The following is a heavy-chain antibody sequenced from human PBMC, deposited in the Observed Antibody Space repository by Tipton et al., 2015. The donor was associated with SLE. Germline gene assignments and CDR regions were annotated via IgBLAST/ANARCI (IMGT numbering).Heavy chain of an antibody. CDR2: IDYSGST. CDR1: GGSINSYY. Sequence: TLSLTCTVSGGSINSYYWSWIRQPPGQGLEYIGYIDYSGSTNYNPSLKSRVTLSVDTSKNQFSLKLNSVTAADTAVYYCAGLRAWGMSYWGQGTLVAVSS. D-gene: IGHD5-12*01. V-gene: IGHV4-59*07. CDR3: AGLRAWGMSY. J-gene: IGHJ4*02.